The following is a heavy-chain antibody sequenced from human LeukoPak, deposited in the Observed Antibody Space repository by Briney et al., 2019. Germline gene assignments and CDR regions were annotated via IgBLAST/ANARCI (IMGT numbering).Heavy chain of an antibody. Sequence: GGSLRLSCAASGFTFSSYWMSWVHQAPGKGLEWVANIKQDGSEKYYVDSVKGRFTISRDNAKNSLYLQMNSLRAEDTAVYYCARAVFPKSGSSYYFDYWGQGTLVTVSS. CDR1: GFTFSSYW. CDR3: ARAVFPKSGSSYYFDY. V-gene: IGHV3-7*01. J-gene: IGHJ4*02. D-gene: IGHD1-26*01. CDR2: IKQDGSEK.